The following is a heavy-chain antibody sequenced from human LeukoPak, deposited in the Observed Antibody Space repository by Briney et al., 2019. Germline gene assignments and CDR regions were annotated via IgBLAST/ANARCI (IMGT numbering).Heavy chain of an antibody. CDR2: INHSGST. CDR3: ARARTIQHWFDP. V-gene: IGHV4-34*01. D-gene: IGHD1-1*01. J-gene: IGHJ5*02. CDR1: GGSFSGYY. Sequence: SETLSLTCAVYGGSFSGYYWSWIRQPPGKGLEWIGEINHSGSTNYNPSLKSRVTISVDTSKNQFSLNLSSVTAADTAVYYCARARTIQHWFDPWGQGTLVTVSS.